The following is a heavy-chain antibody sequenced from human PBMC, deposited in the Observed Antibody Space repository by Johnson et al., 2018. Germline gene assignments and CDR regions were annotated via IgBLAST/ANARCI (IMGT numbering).Heavy chain of an antibody. CDR3: ARDYGVYVFVFDI. CDR2: IIPVLGTP. Sequence: QVQLVQSGAEVKKPGSSVKISCKASGGTFSNFAFTWVRRAPGQGLEWMGVIIPVLGTPNYAQTFQDRVTITADESSSTVYMELNSLRFEDTAVYYCARDYGVYVFVFDIWGQGTLVTVSS. CDR1: GGTFSNFA. D-gene: IGHD4-17*01. V-gene: IGHV1-69*11. J-gene: IGHJ3*02.